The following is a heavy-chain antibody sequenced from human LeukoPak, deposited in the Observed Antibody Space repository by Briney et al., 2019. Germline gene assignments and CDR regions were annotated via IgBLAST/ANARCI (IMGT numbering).Heavy chain of an antibody. J-gene: IGHJ4*02. V-gene: IGHV4-34*01. D-gene: IGHD3-3*01. CDR1: GGSFSGYY. CDR2: INHSGST. CDR3: ARLWSSDY. Sequence: SETLSLTCAVYGGSFSGYYWSWIRQPPGKGLEWIGEINHSGSTNYNPSLKSRVTISVDTSKNQFSLKLSSVTAAYTAVYYCARLWSSDYWGQGTLVTVSS.